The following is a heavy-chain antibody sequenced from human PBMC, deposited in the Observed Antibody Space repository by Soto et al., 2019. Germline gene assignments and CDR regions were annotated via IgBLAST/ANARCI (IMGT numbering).Heavy chain of an antibody. V-gene: IGHV1-69*06. J-gene: IGHJ5*02. D-gene: IGHD3-22*01. Sequence: QVQLVQSGAEVKKPGSSVKVSCKASGGTFSSYAISWVRQAPVQGLEWMGGIIPIFGTANYAQKFQGRVTITADKSTSTAYMELSSLRSEDTAVYYCASLHPYYDSSGYYYWFDPWGQGTLVTVSS. CDR3: ASLHPYYDSSGYYYWFDP. CDR1: GGTFSSYA. CDR2: IIPIFGTA.